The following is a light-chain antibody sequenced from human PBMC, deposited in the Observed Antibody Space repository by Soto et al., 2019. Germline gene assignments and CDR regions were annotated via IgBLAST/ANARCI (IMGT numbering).Light chain of an antibody. J-gene: IGKJ4*01. V-gene: IGKV1-39*01. CDR3: QQSYSTPPLT. Sequence: DIQMTQSPSSLSASVGDRVTITCRASQSISSYLNWYQQKPGKAPKLLIYAASSLQSGVTSRFSGSGYGTDFTLPISSLQPEDFATYYCQQSYSTPPLTFGGGTKVEIK. CDR1: QSISSY. CDR2: AAS.